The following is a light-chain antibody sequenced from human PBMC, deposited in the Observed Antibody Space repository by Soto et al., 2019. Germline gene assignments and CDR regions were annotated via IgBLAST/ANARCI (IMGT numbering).Light chain of an antibody. J-gene: IGKJ4*01. CDR3: QQYKEWPPLT. CDR2: AAS. CDR1: QSVSSY. Sequence: EIRMTQSPATLSVSPGDTVTLFCRASQSVSSYLAWYHQKSGQPPRLLIHAASDRATGIPARFSGSGSGTEFSLTIGSLQSEDVGVYYCQQYKEWPPLTFGGGTKVDIK. V-gene: IGKV3-15*01.